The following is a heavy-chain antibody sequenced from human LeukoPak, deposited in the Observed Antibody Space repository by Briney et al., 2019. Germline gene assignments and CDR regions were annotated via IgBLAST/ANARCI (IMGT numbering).Heavy chain of an antibody. CDR2: IIPILGIA. D-gene: IGHD2-2*01. CDR1: GGTFSSYA. J-gene: IGHJ6*02. CDR3: ARHEYCSSTSCPDYYYYYGMDV. Sequence: SVQVSCKASGGTFSSYAISWVRQAPGQGLEWMGRIIPILGIANYAQKFQGRVTITADKSTSTAYMELSSLRSEDTAVYYCARHEYCSSTSCPDYYYYYGMDVWGQGTTVTVSS. V-gene: IGHV1-69*04.